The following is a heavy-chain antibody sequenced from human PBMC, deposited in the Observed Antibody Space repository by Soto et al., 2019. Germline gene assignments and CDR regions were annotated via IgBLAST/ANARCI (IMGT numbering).Heavy chain of an antibody. CDR3: ASGYYGSGSYYNFDS. CDR1: GGSISSYY. CDR2: IHYSGRT. D-gene: IGHD3-10*01. V-gene: IGHV4-59*01. Sequence: SETLSLSCTVSGGSISSYYWNWIRQPPGKGLEWIGYIHYSGRTSYNPSLKSRVTISVDTSKNQFSLNVSSVNTADTAVYYCASGYYGSGSYYNFDSWGQGTLVTVSS. J-gene: IGHJ4*02.